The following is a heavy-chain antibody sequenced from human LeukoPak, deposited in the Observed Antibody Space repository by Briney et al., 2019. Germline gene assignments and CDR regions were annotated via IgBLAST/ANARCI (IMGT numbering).Heavy chain of an antibody. J-gene: IGHJ5*02. D-gene: IGHD4-23*01. CDR2: ITSSSSSI. CDR1: GXTFSTYT. V-gene: IGHV3-21*01. CDR3: AREHPVATWFDP. Sequence: GGSLRLSCAASGXTFSTYTLNWVRQAPGKGLEWVSSITSSSSSIYYADSVKGRFTIFRDNAKNSLYLQMNSLRAEDTAVYYCAREHPVATWFDPWGQGTLVTVSS.